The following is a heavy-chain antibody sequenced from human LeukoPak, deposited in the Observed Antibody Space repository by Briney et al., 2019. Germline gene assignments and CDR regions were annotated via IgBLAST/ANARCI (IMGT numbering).Heavy chain of an antibody. CDR2: IRYDGSDK. Sequence: GGSLRLSCAASGFTFSSYAMHWVRQAPGKGLDWVAFIRYDGSDKYYADSVKGRFTISRDNSKNTLFLQMSSLRPEDTAVYHCAKNLGIVGAPIDSWGQGILVSVSS. D-gene: IGHD1-26*01. CDR3: AKNLGIVGAPIDS. J-gene: IGHJ4*02. V-gene: IGHV3-30*02. CDR1: GFTFSSYA.